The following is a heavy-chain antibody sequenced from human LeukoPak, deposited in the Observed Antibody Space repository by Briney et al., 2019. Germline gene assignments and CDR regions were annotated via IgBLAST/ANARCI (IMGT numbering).Heavy chain of an antibody. CDR1: GGSISSYY. V-gene: IGHV4-59*01. Sequence: PSGTLSLTCTVSGGSISSYYWSWIRQPPGKGLEWIGYIYYSGSTSYNPSLKSRVTISVDTSKNQFSLKLSSVTAADTALYYCARRIPLTGYYYYMDVWGKGTTVTVSS. J-gene: IGHJ6*03. D-gene: IGHD2-21*01. CDR3: ARRIPLTGYYYYMDV. CDR2: IYYSGST.